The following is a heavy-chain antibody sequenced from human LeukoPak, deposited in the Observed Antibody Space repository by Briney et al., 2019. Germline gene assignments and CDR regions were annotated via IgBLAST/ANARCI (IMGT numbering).Heavy chain of an antibody. J-gene: IGHJ4*02. V-gene: IGHV1-2*02. Sequence: ASVKVSCKASGYTFTGYYMHWVRQAPGQGLEWMGWINPNSGGTNYAQKFQGRVTMTRDTSISTAYMELSRLRSDDTAVYYCARGDYDFWSGPNWDFDHWGQGTLVTVSS. CDR2: INPNSGGT. CDR3: ARGDYDFWSGPNWDFDH. CDR1: GYTFTGYY. D-gene: IGHD3-3*01.